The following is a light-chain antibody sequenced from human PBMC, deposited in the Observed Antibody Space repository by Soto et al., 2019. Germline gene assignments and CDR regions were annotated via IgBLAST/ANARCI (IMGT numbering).Light chain of an antibody. Sequence: EIVMTQSPGSLSVSPGERVALSCRASQSVGNNLAWHQQKPGQAPRLLIYGASTRATGFPARFSGSGSGTEFTLTISRLEPEDFAVYYCQHYGSSRTFGQGTRLEIK. J-gene: IGKJ5*01. CDR1: QSVGNN. CDR3: QHYGSSRT. V-gene: IGKV3-15*01. CDR2: GAS.